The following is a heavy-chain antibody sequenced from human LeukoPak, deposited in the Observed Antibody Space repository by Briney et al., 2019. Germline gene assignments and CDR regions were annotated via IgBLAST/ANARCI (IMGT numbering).Heavy chain of an antibody. Sequence: ASVKVSCKASGYTFTDYYMHWVRQAPGQGFEWMGWINPNDGDTNYAQKFQGRVTMARDTSISTAHMEVSRLRSDDTAVYYCARANFLYCSSSTCPFDYWGQGTLVTVSS. CDR1: GYTFTDYY. CDR3: ARANFLYCSSSTCPFDY. CDR2: INPNDGDT. V-gene: IGHV1-2*02. J-gene: IGHJ4*02. D-gene: IGHD2-2*01.